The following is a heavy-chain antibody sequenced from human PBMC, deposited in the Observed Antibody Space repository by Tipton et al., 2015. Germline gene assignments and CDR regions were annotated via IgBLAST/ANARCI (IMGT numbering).Heavy chain of an antibody. J-gene: IGHJ5*02. CDR2: IYTS. CDR3: ARDWARGCNGAICYGNWFDP. CDR1: GGSIVSDTYY. D-gene: IGHD2-15*01. Sequence: TLSLTCTVSGGSIVSDTYYWSWIRQPAGKGLEWIGRIYTSGITNYGITNYNPSLKSRVAISVDTSTNQFSLKLSSVTASDTAVYYCARDWARGCNGAICYGNWFDPWGQGTLATVSS. V-gene: IGHV4-61*02.